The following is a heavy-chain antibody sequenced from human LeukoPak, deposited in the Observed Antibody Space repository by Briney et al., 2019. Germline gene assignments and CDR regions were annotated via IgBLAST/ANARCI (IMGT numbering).Heavy chain of an antibody. V-gene: IGHV1-69*05. CDR3: ARIGRYYYDSSGYSDY. CDR2: IIPIFGTA. CDR1: GGTFSSYA. J-gene: IGHJ4*02. D-gene: IGHD3-22*01. Sequence: SVKVSCKASGGTFSSYAISWVRQAPGQGLEWMGGIIPIFGTANYAQKFQGRVTITTDEPTSTAYMELSSLRSEDTAVYYCARIGRYYYDSSGYSDYWGQGTLVTVSS.